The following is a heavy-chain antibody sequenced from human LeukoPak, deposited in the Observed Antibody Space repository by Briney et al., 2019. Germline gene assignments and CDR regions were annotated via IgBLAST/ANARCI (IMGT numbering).Heavy chain of an antibody. CDR2: ISSSSSYI. V-gene: IGHV3-21*01. Sequence: PGGSLRLSCAASGFTFSSYSMNWVRQAPGKGLEWVSSISSSSSYIYYADSVKGRFTISRDNAKNSLYLQMNSLRAEDTAVYYCARDFRIAVAGTFNDAFDIWGQGTMVTVSS. D-gene: IGHD6-19*01. CDR1: GFTFSSYS. J-gene: IGHJ3*02. CDR3: ARDFRIAVAGTFNDAFDI.